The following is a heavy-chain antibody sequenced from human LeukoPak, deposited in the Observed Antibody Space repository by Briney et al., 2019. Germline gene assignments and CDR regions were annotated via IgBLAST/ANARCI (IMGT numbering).Heavy chain of an antibody. J-gene: IGHJ4*02. D-gene: IGHD4/OR15-4a*01. CDR1: GGSISSYY. CDR3: ARSRTLKLTFDY. Sequence: SETLSLTCTVSGGSISSYYWSWIRQPPGKGLEWIGRIYTSGSTNYNPSLKSRVTMSVDTSKNQFSLKLSSVTAADTAVYYCARSRTLKLTFDYWGQGTLVTVSS. V-gene: IGHV4-4*07. CDR2: IYTSGST.